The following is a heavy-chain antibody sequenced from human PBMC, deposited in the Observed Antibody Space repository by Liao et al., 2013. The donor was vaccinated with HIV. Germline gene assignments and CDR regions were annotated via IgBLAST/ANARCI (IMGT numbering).Heavy chain of an antibody. D-gene: IGHD7-27*01. V-gene: IGHV4-61*02. Sequence: QVRLQESGPGLVKPSQTLSLTCTVSGDLIRRDNYYWTWIRQPAGTGLEWIGHIYTGMSTTGTTNYNPSLKSRVSISADTSSNHVSLKLTSVTAADTAVYYCARGQSNWGVNWYFDLWGRGTLVTVSS. J-gene: IGHJ2*01. CDR3: ARGQSNWGVNWYFDL. CDR2: IYTGMSTTGTT. CDR1: GDLIRRDNYY.